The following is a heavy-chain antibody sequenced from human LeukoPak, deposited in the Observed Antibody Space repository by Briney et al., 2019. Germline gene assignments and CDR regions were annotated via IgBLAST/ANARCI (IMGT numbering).Heavy chain of an antibody. CDR3: ARQDPNYRIDY. D-gene: IGHD4-11*01. V-gene: IGHV1-2*02. Sequence: ASVKVSCKASGYTFTGYYMHWVRQAPGQGLEWMGWINPNSGGTNYAQKFQGRVTMTRDTSISTAYLQWSSLKASDTAMYYCARQDPNYRIDYWGQGTLVTVSS. CDR2: INPNSGGT. CDR1: GYTFTGYY. J-gene: IGHJ4*02.